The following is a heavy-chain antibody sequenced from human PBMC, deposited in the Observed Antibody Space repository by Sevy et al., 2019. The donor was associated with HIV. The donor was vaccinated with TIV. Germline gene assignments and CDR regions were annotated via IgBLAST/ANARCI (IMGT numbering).Heavy chain of an antibody. D-gene: IGHD3-22*01. J-gene: IGHJ4*02. V-gene: IGHV3-23*01. CDR2: IGGSGGST. CDR1: GFTFSSYA. Sequence: GGSLRLSCAASGFTFSSYAMSWVPQAPGKELEWVSAIGGSGGSTYYADSVKGRFSISRDNSRNTLYLQINSLRAEDTAVYYCVKVVAYDNTYLDYWGQGTLVTVSS. CDR3: VKVVAYDNTYLDY.